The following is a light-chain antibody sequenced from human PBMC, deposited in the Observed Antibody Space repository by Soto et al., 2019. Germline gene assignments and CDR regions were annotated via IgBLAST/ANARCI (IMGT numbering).Light chain of an antibody. Sequence: DIVMAQTPLSLSVTPGQPASITCNSSQSLLHTDGKTYLYWYLLKTGQPPQLLIYEVSNRFSEVPDSFSGSGSGTDFTLKISRVGAGDVGVYYCMQSIQLPFTFGQGTRLEMK. CDR2: EVS. CDR1: QSLLHTDGKTY. J-gene: IGKJ5*01. CDR3: MQSIQLPFT. V-gene: IGKV2D-29*01.